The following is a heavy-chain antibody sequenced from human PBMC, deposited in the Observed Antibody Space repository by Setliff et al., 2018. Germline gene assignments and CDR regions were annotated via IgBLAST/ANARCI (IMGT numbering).Heavy chain of an antibody. CDR2: IHHSGST. D-gene: IGHD6-13*01. CDR3: ARHFSSSWYFDY. J-gene: IGHJ4*02. Sequence: PSETLSLTCAVSGYSISSGYYWGWIRQPPGKGLELIGYIHHSGSTHYNPSLKSRVTISADTSKNQFSLTLTSVTATDTAVYYCARHFSSSWYFDYWGQGTQVTVPQ. CDR1: GYSISSGYY. V-gene: IGHV4-38-2*01.